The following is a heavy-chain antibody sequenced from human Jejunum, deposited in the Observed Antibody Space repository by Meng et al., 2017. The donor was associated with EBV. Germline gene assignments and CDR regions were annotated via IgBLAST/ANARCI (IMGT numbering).Heavy chain of an antibody. CDR3: ARDRPRNNYNYAFY. J-gene: IGHJ4*02. V-gene: IGHV1-69*02. Sequence: QVQVVSLGARGKKSGCSVNVPTKTSEGPFTNYTLTWVRQAPGQRLEWMSIINPKNDVAAYADNFRGRVTMTSDTSTGTVYLEFNNLRSEDTAVYYCARDRPRNNYNYAFYWGQGTLVTVSS. CDR2: INPKNDVA. CDR1: EGPFTNYT. D-gene: IGHD5-24*01.